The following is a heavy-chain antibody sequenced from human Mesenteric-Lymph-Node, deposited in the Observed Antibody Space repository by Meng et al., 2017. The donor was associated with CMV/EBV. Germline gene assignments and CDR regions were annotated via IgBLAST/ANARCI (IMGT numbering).Heavy chain of an antibody. CDR2: MSSDGSNK. Sequence: LSLTCAASGFTLSTSVMHWVRQAPGKGLEWVAVMSSDGSNKYYADSVKGRFTISRDNSMNTLYLQMNSLRAEDTAVYYCARARAYDFWSGYLDYYYTMDVWGQGTTVTVSS. J-gene: IGHJ6*02. CDR3: ARARAYDFWSGYLDYYYTMDV. CDR1: GFTLSTSV. V-gene: IGHV3-30-3*01. D-gene: IGHD3-3*01.